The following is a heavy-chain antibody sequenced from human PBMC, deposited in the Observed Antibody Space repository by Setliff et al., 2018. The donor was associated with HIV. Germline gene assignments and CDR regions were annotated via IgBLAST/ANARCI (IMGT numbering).Heavy chain of an antibody. Sequence: GGSLRLSCAASGLTFSTSWMQWVRQSPGEGLLWVARLNPEANYIHYADSVKGRFTISRDNAKNTLYLQMNSLRTEDTAVYYCVRDTFDGRSYYGWDIWGQGTTVTVSS. CDR1: GLTFSTSW. J-gene: IGHJ6*02. V-gene: IGHV3-74*01. CDR3: VRDTFDGRSYYGWDI. D-gene: IGHD3-9*01. CDR2: LNPEANYI.